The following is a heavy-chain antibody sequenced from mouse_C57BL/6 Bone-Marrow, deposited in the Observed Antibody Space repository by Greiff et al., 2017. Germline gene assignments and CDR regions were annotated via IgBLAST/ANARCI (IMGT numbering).Heavy chain of an antibody. CDR3: AKERVVASYYYAMDY. Sequence: VQLQQSGPGLVQPSQSLSITCTVSGFSLTSYGVHWVRQSPGKGLEWLGVIWRGGSTDYNAAFMSRLSITKDNSTSQVFFKMNSLQADDTAIYYSAKERVVASYYYAMDYWGQGTSVTVSS. CDR1: GFSLTSYG. D-gene: IGHD1-1*01. J-gene: IGHJ4*01. V-gene: IGHV2-5*01. CDR2: IWRGGST.